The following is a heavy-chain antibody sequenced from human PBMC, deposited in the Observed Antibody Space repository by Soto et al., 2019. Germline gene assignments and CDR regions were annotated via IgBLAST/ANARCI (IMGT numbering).Heavy chain of an antibody. Sequence: TGGSLSLSCAASGFKFSNYAMSWVRQAPGKGLEWVSLISATGGGTYYADSVKGRFTISRDNSHNTLYLQVHSLTAEDTAVYYCAKDRREGGKSAFYFDFWGQGAQVTVSS. CDR3: AKDRREGGKSAFYFDF. D-gene: IGHD3-16*01. CDR1: GFKFSNYA. J-gene: IGHJ4*02. V-gene: IGHV3-23*01. CDR2: ISATGGGT.